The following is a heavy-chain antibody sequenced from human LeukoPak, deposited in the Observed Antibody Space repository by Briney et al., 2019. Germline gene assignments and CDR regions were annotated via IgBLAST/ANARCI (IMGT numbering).Heavy chain of an antibody. CDR3: ARDHADSSGYYYFDAFDI. D-gene: IGHD3-22*01. CDR2: ISSSSSYI. CDR1: GFTFSSYG. J-gene: IGHJ3*02. Sequence: GGSLRLSCAASGFTFSSYGMHWVRQAPGKGLEWVSSISSSSSYIYYADSVKGRFTISRDNAKNSLYLQMNSLRAEDTAVYYCARDHADSSGYYYFDAFDIWGQGTMVTVSS. V-gene: IGHV3-21*01.